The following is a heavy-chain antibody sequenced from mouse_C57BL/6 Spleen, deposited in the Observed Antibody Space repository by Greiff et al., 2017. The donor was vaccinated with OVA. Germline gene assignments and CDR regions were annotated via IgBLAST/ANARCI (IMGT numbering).Heavy chain of an antibody. Sequence: EVQLQQSGPELVKPGASVKISCKASGYTFTDYYMNWVKQSHGKSLEWIGDINPNNGGTSYNQKFKGKATLTVDKSSSTAYMELRSLTSEDSAVYYCASCPLYSGSSDFDDWGQGTTLTVSS. V-gene: IGHV1-26*01. CDR2: INPNNGGT. CDR1: GYTFTDYY. J-gene: IGHJ2*01. D-gene: IGHD1-1*01. CDR3: ASCPLYSGSSDFDD.